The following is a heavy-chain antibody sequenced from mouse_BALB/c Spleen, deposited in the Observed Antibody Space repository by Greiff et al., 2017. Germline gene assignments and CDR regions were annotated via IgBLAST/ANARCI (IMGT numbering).Heavy chain of an antibody. J-gene: IGHJ3*01. CDR1: GYTFTDYA. V-gene: IGHV1S137*01. D-gene: IGHD3-3*01. CDR3: ARRAGTEEAWFAY. Sequence: VQLQQSGAELVRPGVSVKISCKGSGYTFTDYAMHWVKQSHAKSLEWIGVISTYYGDASYNQKFKGKATMTVDKSSSTAYMELARLTSEDSAIYYCARRAGTEEAWFAYWGQGTLVTVSA. CDR2: ISTYYGDA.